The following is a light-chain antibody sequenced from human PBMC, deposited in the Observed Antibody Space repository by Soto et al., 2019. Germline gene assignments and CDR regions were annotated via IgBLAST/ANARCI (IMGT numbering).Light chain of an antibody. CDR2: EVS. V-gene: IGLV2-14*01. Sequence: QSVLTQPASVSGSPGQSITISCTGTSSDVGNYKYVSWYQQHPGKAPKLMIYEVSNRPSGVPDRFSGSKSGTSASLAISGLQPEDEADYYCAAWDDSLNALFGTGTKVTVL. CDR1: SSDVGNYKY. J-gene: IGLJ1*01. CDR3: AAWDDSLNAL.